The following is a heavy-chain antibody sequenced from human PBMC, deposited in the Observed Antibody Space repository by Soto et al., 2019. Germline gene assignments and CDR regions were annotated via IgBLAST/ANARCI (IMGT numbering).Heavy chain of an antibody. CDR2: IIPILGIA. D-gene: IGHD3-9*01. J-gene: IGHJ4*02. CDR1: GGTFSSYT. V-gene: IGHV1-69*08. Sequence: QVQLVQSGAGVKKPGSSVKVSCKASGGTFSSYTISWVRQAPGQGLEWMGRIIPILGIANYAQKFQGRVTITADKSTSTAYMELSSLRSEDTAVYYCARDRESRRYFDWEWGPGTLVTVSS. CDR3: ARDRESRRYFDWE.